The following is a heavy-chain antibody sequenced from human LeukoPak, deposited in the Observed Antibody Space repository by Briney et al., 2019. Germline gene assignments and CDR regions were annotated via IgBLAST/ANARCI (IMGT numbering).Heavy chain of an antibody. V-gene: IGHV4-4*07. Sequence: PSETLSLTCTGSGGSICSYYVSWIRQPAGKGLEWIGRIYTSGSTNYNPSLKSRVTMSVDTSKNQFSLKLSSVTAADTAVYYCARVNGYCNSYYFDYWGQGTLVTVSS. CDR2: IYTSGST. D-gene: IGHD4-11*01. J-gene: IGHJ4*02. CDR3: ARVNGYCNSYYFDY. CDR1: GGSICSYY.